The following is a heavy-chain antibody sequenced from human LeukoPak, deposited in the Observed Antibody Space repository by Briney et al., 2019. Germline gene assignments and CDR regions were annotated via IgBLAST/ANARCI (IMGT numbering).Heavy chain of an antibody. J-gene: IGHJ3*02. CDR2: INHSGST. D-gene: IGHD3-3*01. V-gene: IGHV4-39*01. CDR1: GGSISSSSYY. CDR3: ARHRRLVLRFLEWFRAFDI. Sequence: SETLSLTCTVSGGSISSSSYYWSWIRQPPGKGLEWIGEINHSGSTNYNPSLKSRVTISVDTSKNQFSLKLSSVTAADTAVYYCARHRRLVLRFLEWFRAFDIWGQGTMVTVSS.